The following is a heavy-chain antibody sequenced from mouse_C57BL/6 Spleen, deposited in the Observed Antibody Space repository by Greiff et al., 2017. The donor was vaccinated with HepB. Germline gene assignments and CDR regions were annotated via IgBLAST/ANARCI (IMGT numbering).Heavy chain of an antibody. CDR3: ARSRDYEDYAMDY. V-gene: IGHV1-4*01. J-gene: IGHJ4*01. CDR1: GYTFTSYT. CDR2: INPSSGYT. Sequence: QVQLKQSGAELARPGASVKMSCKASGYTFTSYTMHWVKQRPGQGLEWIGYINPSSGYTKYNQKFKDKATLTADKSSSTAYMQLSSLTSEDSAVYYCARSRDYEDYAMDYWGQGTSVTVSS. D-gene: IGHD2-4*01.